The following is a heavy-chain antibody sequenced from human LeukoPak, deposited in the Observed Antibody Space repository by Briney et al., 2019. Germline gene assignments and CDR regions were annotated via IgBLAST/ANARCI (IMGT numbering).Heavy chain of an antibody. CDR1: GDSISSGDYY. J-gene: IGHJ5*02. Sequence: NPSETLSLTCTVSGDSISSGDYYWSWIRQPAGKGLEWIGRISSSGSTNYNPSLKSRVTISVDTSKNQFSLKLSSVTAADTAVYYCAKIRGVKGNWFDPWGQGTLVTVSS. CDR2: ISSSGST. V-gene: IGHV4-61*02. CDR3: AKIRGVKGNWFDP. D-gene: IGHD3-10*01.